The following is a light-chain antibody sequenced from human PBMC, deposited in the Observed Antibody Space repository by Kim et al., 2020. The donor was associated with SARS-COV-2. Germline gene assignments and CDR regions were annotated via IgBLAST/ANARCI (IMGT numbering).Light chain of an antibody. CDR3: QQRSNWPIT. V-gene: IGKV3-11*01. CDR2: DTS. J-gene: IGKJ5*01. Sequence: LSPGERATLSGRASQNINWYLGRYQQKPGQAPRLLIYDTSNRATGIPARFSGSGSGTDFILTISSLEPEDFAVYYCQQRSNWPITFGQGTRLEIK. CDR1: QNINWY.